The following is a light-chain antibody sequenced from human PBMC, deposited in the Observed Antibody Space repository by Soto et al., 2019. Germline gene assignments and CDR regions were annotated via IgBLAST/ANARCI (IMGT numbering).Light chain of an antibody. V-gene: IGKV1-5*03. J-gene: IGKJ1*01. Sequence: DIQMTQSPSTLSASVGDRVTITCRASQSISSWLAWYQQKPGKAPKLLIYKASSLESGVPSRFSGSGSGTEFTLTISSLQPDDFATYYCQQYNSYKPFGQGTKVDIK. CDR1: QSISSW. CDR3: QQYNSYKP. CDR2: KAS.